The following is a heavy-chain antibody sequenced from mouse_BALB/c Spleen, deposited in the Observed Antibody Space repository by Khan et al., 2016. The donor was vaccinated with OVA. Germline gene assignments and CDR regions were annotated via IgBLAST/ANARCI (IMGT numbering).Heavy chain of an antibody. Sequence: EVQLQESGPGLVKPSQSLSLTCTVTGYSITSDYARNWIRQFPGNKLEWMGYISYSGNTKYNPSLKSRISITRDTSENQFFLQLNSVTIEDTATYYCARIYGGDFDYWGQGTTLTVSS. J-gene: IGHJ2*01. V-gene: IGHV3-2*02. D-gene: IGHD1-1*01. CDR1: GYSITSDYA. CDR2: ISYSGNT. CDR3: ARIYGGDFDY.